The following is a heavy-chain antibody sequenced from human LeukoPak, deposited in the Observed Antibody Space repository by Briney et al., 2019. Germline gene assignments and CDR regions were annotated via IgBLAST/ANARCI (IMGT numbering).Heavy chain of an antibody. CDR1: GGSISSYY. J-gene: IGHJ4*02. CDR2: IYYSGST. D-gene: IGHD2-15*01. V-gene: IGHV4-59*08. CDR3: ARQLVGIFDY. Sequence: SETLSLTCTVSGGSISSYYWSWIRQPPGKGLEWIGYIYYSGSTNYNPSLKSRVTISVDMSKNQFSLKLSSVTAADTAVYYCARQLVGIFDYWGQGTLVTVSS.